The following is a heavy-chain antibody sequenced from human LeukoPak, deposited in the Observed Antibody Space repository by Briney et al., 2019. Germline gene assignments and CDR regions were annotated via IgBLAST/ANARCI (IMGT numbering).Heavy chain of an antibody. CDR2: IYYSGST. D-gene: IGHD5-24*01. CDR3: AREMALSLDY. CDR1: GGSISSGGYY. J-gene: IGHJ4*02. V-gene: IGHV4-31*03. Sequence: SETLSLTCTVSGGSISSGGYYWSWNRQHPGKGLEWIGYIYYSGSTYYNPSLKSRVTISVDTSKNQFSLKLSSVTAADTAVYYCAREMALSLDYWGQGTLVTVSS.